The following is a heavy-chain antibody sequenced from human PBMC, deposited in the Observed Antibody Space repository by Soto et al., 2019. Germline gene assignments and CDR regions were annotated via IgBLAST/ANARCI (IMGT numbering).Heavy chain of an antibody. CDR3: ARGRSNYEYYGDYDDYYYYYMDV. J-gene: IGHJ6*03. D-gene: IGHD4-17*01. CDR2: MNPNSGNT. V-gene: IGHV1-8*01. CDR1: GYTFTSYD. Sequence: ASVKVSCKASGYTFTSYDINWVRQATGQGLEWMGWMNPNSGNTGYAQKFQGRVTMTRNTSISTAYMELSSLRSEDTAVYYCARGRSNYEYYGDYDDYYYYYMDVWGKGTTVTVSS.